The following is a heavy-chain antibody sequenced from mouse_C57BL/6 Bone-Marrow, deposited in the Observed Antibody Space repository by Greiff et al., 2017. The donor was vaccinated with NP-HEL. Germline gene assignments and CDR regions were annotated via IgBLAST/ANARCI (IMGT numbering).Heavy chain of an antibody. V-gene: IGHV1-64*01. CDR2: IHPNSGST. Sequence: QVQLQQPGAELVKPGASVKLSCKASGYTFTSYWMHWVKQRPGQGLEWIGMIHPNSGSTNYNEKFKSKATLTVDKSSSTAYMQLSSLTSEDTAVYYCARVLLWLRGRDYYAMDYWGQGTSVTGSS. CDR1: GYTFTSYW. J-gene: IGHJ4*01. CDR3: ARVLLWLRGRDYYAMDY. D-gene: IGHD2-2*01.